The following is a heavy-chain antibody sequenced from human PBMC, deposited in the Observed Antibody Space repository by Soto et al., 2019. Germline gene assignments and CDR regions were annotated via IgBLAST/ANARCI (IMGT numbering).Heavy chain of an antibody. Sequence: QVQLVQSGAEVKKPGSSVKVSCKASGGTFSSYTISWVRQAPGQGLEWMGRIIPILGIANYAQKFQGRVTITADKSTSTAYMELSSLRSEDTAVYYCARGDKLERRTQDYFDYWGQASLVTVSS. CDR1: GGTFSSYT. CDR3: ARGDKLERRTQDYFDY. V-gene: IGHV1-69*02. J-gene: IGHJ4*02. D-gene: IGHD1-1*01. CDR2: IIPILGIA.